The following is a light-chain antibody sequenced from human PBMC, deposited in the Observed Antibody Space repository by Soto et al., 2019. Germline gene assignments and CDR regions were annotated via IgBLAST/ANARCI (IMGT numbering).Light chain of an antibody. J-gene: IGLJ3*02. CDR2: NNN. CDR1: SSNIGRNT. CDR3: AAWDASLNGRV. Sequence: QTVVTQPPSASGTPGQRVTISCSGSSSNIGRNTVNWYQQFPGTAPNLLIYNNNERPSGVPDRFSGSKSGTSASLAISGLRSEDEADYYCAAWDASLNGRVFGGGTKLTV. V-gene: IGLV1-44*01.